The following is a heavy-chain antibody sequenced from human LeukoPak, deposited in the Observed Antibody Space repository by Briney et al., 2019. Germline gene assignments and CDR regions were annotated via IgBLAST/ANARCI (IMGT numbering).Heavy chain of an antibody. CDR1: GGSFSGYY. D-gene: IGHD6-13*01. Sequence: SETLPLTCAVYGGSFSGYYWSWIRQPPGKGLEWIGEINHSGSTNYNPSLKSRVTISVDTSKNQFSLKLSSVTAADTAVYYCARGYLSSFRLHWFDPWGQGTLVTVSS. CDR2: INHSGST. V-gene: IGHV4-34*01. CDR3: ARGYLSSFRLHWFDP. J-gene: IGHJ5*02.